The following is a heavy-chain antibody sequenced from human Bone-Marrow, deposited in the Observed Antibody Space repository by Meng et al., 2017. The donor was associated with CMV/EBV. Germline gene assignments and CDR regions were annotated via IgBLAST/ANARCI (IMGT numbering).Heavy chain of an antibody. J-gene: IGHJ5*02. D-gene: IGHD2-15*01. CDR2: ISTYNGNT. CDR1: YG. CDR3: ARVGADIVVVVAATHRVGWFDP. V-gene: IGHV1-18*01. Sequence: YGIGWVQQAPGQGLEWMGWISTYNGNTNYAQKLQGRVTMTTDTSTSTAYMELRSLRSDDTAVYYCARVGADIVVVVAATHRVGWFDPWGQGTLVTVSS.